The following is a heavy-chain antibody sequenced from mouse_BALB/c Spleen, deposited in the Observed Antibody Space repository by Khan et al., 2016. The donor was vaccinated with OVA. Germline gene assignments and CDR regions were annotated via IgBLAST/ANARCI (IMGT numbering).Heavy chain of an antibody. CDR1: GFSLTGYG. D-gene: IGHD1-2*01. CDR2: IWGDGST. CDR3: ARELRLGGFAY. J-gene: IGHJ3*01. Sequence: QVQLKESGPGLVAPSQSLSITCTVSGFSLTGYGVNWVRQPPGKGLEWLGMIWGDGSTDYNSALKSRLSIKKDNSKSQVFLKMNSLQIDDTARYXCARELRLGGFAYWGQGTLVTVSA. V-gene: IGHV2-6-7*01.